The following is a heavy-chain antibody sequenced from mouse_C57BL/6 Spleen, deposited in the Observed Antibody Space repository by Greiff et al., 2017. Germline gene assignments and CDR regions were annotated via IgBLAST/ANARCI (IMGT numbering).Heavy chain of an antibody. J-gene: IGHJ1*03. CDR1: GYTFTSYG. Sequence: QVQLKQSGAELARPGASVKLSCKASGYTFTSYGISWVKQRTGQGLEWIGEIYPRSGNTYYNEKFKGKATLTADKSSSTAYMELRSLTSEDSAVYFCARRGSYDYEYFDVWGTGTTVTVSS. CDR3: ARRGSYDYEYFDV. V-gene: IGHV1-81*01. D-gene: IGHD2-4*01. CDR2: IYPRSGNT.